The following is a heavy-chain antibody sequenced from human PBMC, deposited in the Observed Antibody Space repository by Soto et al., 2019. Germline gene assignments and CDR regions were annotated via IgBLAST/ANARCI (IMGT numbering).Heavy chain of an antibody. V-gene: IGHV4-34*01. CDR1: GGSFSGYY. CDR2: INHSGST. J-gene: IGHJ6*02. Sequence: PLETLSLTCAVYGGSFSGYYWSWIRQPPGKGLEWIGEINHSGSTNYNPSLKSRVTISVDTSKNQFSLKLSSVTAADTAVYYCARDPIWFGELFHYYYGMDVWGQGTTVTVSS. CDR3: ARDPIWFGELFHYYYGMDV. D-gene: IGHD3-10*01.